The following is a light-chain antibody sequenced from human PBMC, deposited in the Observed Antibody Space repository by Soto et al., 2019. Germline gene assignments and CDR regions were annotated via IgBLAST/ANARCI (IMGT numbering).Light chain of an antibody. J-gene: IGKJ1*01. CDR3: QQYNSYSPT. CDR1: QSISGW. Sequence: DILLTQSPSTLSASVGDTVTITCRASQSISGWLAWYQQKPGKAPKLLIYDASSLESGVPSRFSGSGSGTEFTLTISSLQPDDFATYYCQQYNSYSPTFGQGTKVDIK. V-gene: IGKV1-5*01. CDR2: DAS.